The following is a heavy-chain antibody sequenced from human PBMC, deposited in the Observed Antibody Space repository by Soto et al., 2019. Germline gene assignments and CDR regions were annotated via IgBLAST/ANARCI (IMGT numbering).Heavy chain of an antibody. J-gene: IGHJ6*02. Sequence: GGSLRLSCAASGFTFSSYGMHWVRQAPGKGLEWVAVISYDGSNKYYADSVKGRFTISRDNSKNTLYPQMNSLRAEDTAVYYCAKDQRDTAYGLGVYYYGMDVWGQGTTVTVSS. D-gene: IGHD5-18*01. CDR1: GFTFSSYG. CDR3: AKDQRDTAYGLGVYYYGMDV. CDR2: ISYDGSNK. V-gene: IGHV3-30*18.